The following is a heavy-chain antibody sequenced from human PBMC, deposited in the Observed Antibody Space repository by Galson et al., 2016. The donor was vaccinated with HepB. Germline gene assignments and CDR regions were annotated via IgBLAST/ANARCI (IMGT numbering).Heavy chain of an antibody. CDR1: SGSVSSGGYY. Sequence: SETLSLTCTVSSGSVSSGGYYWSWVRQSPGKGLEWIGYIQNPGSTNYNPSLKGRVTISIDRSKNQFFLELTSVTAADTAVYYCARDEGVYNGMDVWGQGTTVTVSS. CDR3: ARDEGVYNGMDV. V-gene: IGHV4-61*08. D-gene: IGHD3-10*01. J-gene: IGHJ6*02. CDR2: IQNPGST.